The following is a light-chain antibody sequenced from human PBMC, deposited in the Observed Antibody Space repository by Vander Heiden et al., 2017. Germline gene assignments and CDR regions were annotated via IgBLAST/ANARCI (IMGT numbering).Light chain of an antibody. J-gene: IGLJ1*01. CDR1: DVDGYHY. CDR3: SAYAGSNNFV. Sequence: QSALTQPPSASGSPGQSVTISCTGSDVDGYHYVSWYQQHPGKAPKLMIYEVSKRPSGVPDRFSGSKSGNTASLTVSGLQAEDEADYYCSAYAGSNNFVFGTGTKVTVL. V-gene: IGLV2-8*01. CDR2: EVS.